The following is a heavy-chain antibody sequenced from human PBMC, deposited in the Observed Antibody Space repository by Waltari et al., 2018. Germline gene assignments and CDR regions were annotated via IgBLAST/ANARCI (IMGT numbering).Heavy chain of an antibody. J-gene: IGHJ5*02. Sequence: QVQLQESGPGLVKPSETLSLTCAVSGYSISSGYYWGWIRQPPGKGLEWIGSIYHSGSTYYNPSLKSRVTISVDTSKNQFSLKLSSVTAADTAVYYCARMKGWAIVGATGGWFDPWGQGTLVTVSS. CDR2: IYHSGST. CDR1: GYSISSGYY. D-gene: IGHD1-26*01. V-gene: IGHV4-38-2*01. CDR3: ARMKGWAIVGATGGWFDP.